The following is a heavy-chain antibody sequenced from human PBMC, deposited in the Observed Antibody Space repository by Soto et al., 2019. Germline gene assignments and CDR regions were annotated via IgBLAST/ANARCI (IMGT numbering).Heavy chain of an antibody. Sequence: EVQLVESGGGLVKPGGSLRLFCAASGFTFSNAWMNWVRQVPGKGLEWVGRIKSKTDGGTTDYAAPVKGRFTISRDDSKNTLYLQMNSLKTEDTAVYYCIVRYPYYFDYWGQGTLVTVSS. D-gene: IGHD2-21*01. J-gene: IGHJ4*02. V-gene: IGHV3-15*07. CDR3: IVRYPYYFDY. CDR1: GFTFSNAW. CDR2: IKSKTDGGTT.